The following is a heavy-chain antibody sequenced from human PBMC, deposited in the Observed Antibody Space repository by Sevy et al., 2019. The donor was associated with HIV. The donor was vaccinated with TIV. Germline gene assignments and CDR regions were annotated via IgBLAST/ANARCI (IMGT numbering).Heavy chain of an antibody. D-gene: IGHD3-9*01. Sequence: SGPTLVKPTQTLTLTCTFSGFSLSTSGVGVGWIRQPPGKALEWLALIYWDDDKRYSPSLKSRLTITKDTSKNQVVLRMTNMDPVDTATYYCAHTGILTGYYTEGINWFDPWGQGTLVTVSS. V-gene: IGHV2-5*02. CDR3: AHTGILTGYYTEGINWFDP. CDR1: GFSLSTSGVG. J-gene: IGHJ5*02. CDR2: IYWDDDK.